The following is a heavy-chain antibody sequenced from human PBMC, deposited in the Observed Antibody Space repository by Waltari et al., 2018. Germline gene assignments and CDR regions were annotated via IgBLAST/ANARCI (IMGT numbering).Heavy chain of an antibody. V-gene: IGHV3-7*04. J-gene: IGHJ4*02. CDR1: GFTFSSYW. D-gene: IGHD3-10*01. CDR3: ARGGSTYYYGSELFDY. Sequence: EVQLVESGGGLVQPGGSLRLSCAASGFTFSSYWMSWFRQAPGKGLEWVANIKQDGSEKYYVDSVKGRFTISRDNAKNSLYLQMNSLRAEDTAVYYCARGGSTYYYGSELFDYWGQGTLVTVSS. CDR2: IKQDGSEK.